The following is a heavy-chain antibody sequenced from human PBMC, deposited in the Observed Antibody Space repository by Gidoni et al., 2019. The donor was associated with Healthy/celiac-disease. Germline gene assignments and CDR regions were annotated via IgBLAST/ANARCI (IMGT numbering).Heavy chain of an antibody. CDR2: INHSGST. CDR3: ASGYSRRWFSSH. Sequence: QVQLQQWGAGLLKPSETLSLTCAVYGGSFRGYYWRWIRQPPGKGLECIGEINHSGSTNYNPSLKSRVTISVDPSKNQFSLKLTSFTAADPAVYYCASGYSRRWFSSHWGQGTLVAVSS. CDR1: GGSFRGYY. D-gene: IGHD6-13*01. J-gene: IGHJ4*02. V-gene: IGHV4-34*01.